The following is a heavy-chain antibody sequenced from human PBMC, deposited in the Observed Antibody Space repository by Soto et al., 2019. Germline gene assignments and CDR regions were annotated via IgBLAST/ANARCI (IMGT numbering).Heavy chain of an antibody. V-gene: IGHV3-23*01. CDR1: GFTFSTYA. J-gene: IGHJ3*02. CDR3: AKDLRTIDAFDI. CDR2: IIGGGDST. Sequence: GGSLRLSCAASGFTFSTYALSWVRQAPGKGLEGVSAIIGGGDSTYYADSVKGRFTISRDNSKNTLNLQMNSLRAEDTAVYYCAKDLRTIDAFDIWGQGTMVTVSS.